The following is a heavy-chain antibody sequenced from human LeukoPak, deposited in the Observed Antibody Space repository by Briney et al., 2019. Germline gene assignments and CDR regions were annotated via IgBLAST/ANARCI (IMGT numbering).Heavy chain of an antibody. CDR1: GFTFSSYA. V-gene: IGHV3-23*01. D-gene: IGHD5-18*01. CDR2: ISGSGGST. Sequence: PGGSLRLSCAASGFTFSSYAMSWVRQAPGKGLEWVSAISGSGGSTYYADSVKGRFTISRDNSKNTLYLQMNSLRAEDTAVYYCAKGQQWIQLWLLYFDYWGQGTLVTVSS. CDR3: AKGQQWIQLWLLYFDY. J-gene: IGHJ4*02.